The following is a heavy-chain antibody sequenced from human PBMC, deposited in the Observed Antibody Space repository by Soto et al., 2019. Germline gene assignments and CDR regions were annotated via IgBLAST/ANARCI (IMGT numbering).Heavy chain of an antibody. CDR3: ARNYGSGSYYNIWVYFDY. V-gene: IGHV1-3*01. CDR1: GYSFISYA. J-gene: IGHJ4*02. D-gene: IGHD3-10*01. CDR2: INAGNGDT. Sequence: ASVKVSCKASGYSFISYAMHWVRQAPGQRLEWMGWINAGNGDTTYSPKFQGRVTITRVTSASTAYMELSSLRSEDTAVYYCARNYGSGSYYNIWVYFDYWGQGTLVTVSS.